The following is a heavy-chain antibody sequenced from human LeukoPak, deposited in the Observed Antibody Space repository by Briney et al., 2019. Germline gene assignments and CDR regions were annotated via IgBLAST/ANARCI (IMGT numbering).Heavy chain of an antibody. CDR3: TRVQLLWLQYYFDF. J-gene: IGHJ4*02. D-gene: IGHD3-10*01. V-gene: IGHV4-59*01. Sequence: PSETLSLTCTVSGDSIISDYWSWIRQPPGKGLEWIGYISYSGSTNYNPSLKSRVTMSLDTSENQFSLKLSSVTAADTAVYYCTRVQLLWLQYYFDFWGQGTLVTVSS. CDR1: GDSIISDY. CDR2: ISYSGST.